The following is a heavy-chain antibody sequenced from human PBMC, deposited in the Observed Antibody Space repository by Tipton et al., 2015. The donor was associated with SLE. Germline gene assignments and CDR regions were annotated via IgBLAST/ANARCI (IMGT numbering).Heavy chain of an antibody. Sequence: TFSSYWISWVRQPPGKGLEWIGSIYYSGSTYYNPSLKSRVTISVDTSKNQFSLKLSSVTAADTAVYYCARVGVVTPFDYWGQGTLVTVTS. V-gene: IGHV4-39*07. CDR2: IYYSGST. D-gene: IGHD4-23*01. CDR3: ARVGVVTPFDY. CDR1: TFSSYWI. J-gene: IGHJ4*02.